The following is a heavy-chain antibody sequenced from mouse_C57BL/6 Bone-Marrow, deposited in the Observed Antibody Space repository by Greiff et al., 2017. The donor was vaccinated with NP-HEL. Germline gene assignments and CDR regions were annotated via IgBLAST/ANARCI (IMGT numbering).Heavy chain of an antibody. CDR2: IWRGGST. V-gene: IGHV2-5*01. CDR1: GFSLTSYG. J-gene: IGHJ4*01. D-gene: IGHD2-4*01. Sequence: VKLQESGPGLVQPSQSLSITCTVSGFSLTSYGVHWVRQSPGKGLEWLGVIWRGGSTDYNAAFMSRLSITKDNSKSQVFFKMNSLQADDTAIYYCAKRGYYDYDNYAMDYWGQGTSVTVSS. CDR3: AKRGYYDYDNYAMDY.